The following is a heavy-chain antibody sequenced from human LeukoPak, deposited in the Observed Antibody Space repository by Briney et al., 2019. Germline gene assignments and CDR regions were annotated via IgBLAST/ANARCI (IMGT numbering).Heavy chain of an antibody. V-gene: IGHV3-30*18. CDR3: AKDASTVTLHADY. D-gene: IGHD4-17*01. CDR2: LSYDGSNR. J-gene: IGHJ4*02. Sequence: GRSLRLSCAASGFTFSSFGMHWVRQAPGKGLEWVAVLSYDGSNRYYADSVKGRFTISRDNSKNTLYLQMNSLRVKDTAVYYCAKDASTVTLHADYWGRGTLVTVSS. CDR1: GFTFSSFG.